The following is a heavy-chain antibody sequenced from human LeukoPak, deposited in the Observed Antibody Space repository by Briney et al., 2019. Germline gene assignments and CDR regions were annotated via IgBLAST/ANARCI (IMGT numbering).Heavy chain of an antibody. D-gene: IGHD3-16*02. J-gene: IGHJ4*02. CDR3: AKEEDMITFGGVIGYIDY. Sequence: PGGSLRLSCAASGFTFSSYAMSWVRQAPGKGLEWVSAISGGGGSTYYADSVKGRFTISRDNSKNTLYLQMNSLRAEDTAVYYCAKEEDMITFGGVIGYIDYWGQGTLVTVSS. CDR2: ISGGGGST. CDR1: GFTFSSYA. V-gene: IGHV3-23*01.